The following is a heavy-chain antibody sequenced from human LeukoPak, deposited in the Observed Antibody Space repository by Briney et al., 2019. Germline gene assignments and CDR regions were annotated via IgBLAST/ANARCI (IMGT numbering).Heavy chain of an antibody. J-gene: IGHJ3*02. Sequence: QPGGSLRLSCAACGFTFSSYWMHWVRQAPGKGLVWVSRINSDGSSTSYADSVKGRFTISRDNAKNTLYLQMNSLRAEDTAVYYCARIYYDSSGYYYTAFDIWGQGTMVTVSS. CDR2: INSDGSST. CDR3: ARIYYDSSGYYYTAFDI. V-gene: IGHV3-74*01. CDR1: GFTFSSYW. D-gene: IGHD3-22*01.